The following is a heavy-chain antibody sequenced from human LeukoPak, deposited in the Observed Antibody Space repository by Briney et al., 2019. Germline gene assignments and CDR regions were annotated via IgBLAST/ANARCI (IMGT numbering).Heavy chain of an antibody. CDR3: ARDRIQLWFQNHYFDY. Sequence: GGSLRLSCAASGFTFSSYWMSWVRQAPGKGLEWVANIKQDGSEKYYVDSVKGRFTISRDNAKNSLYLQMNSLRAEDTAVYCCARDRIQLWFQNHYFDYWGQGTLVTVSS. CDR1: GFTFSSYW. V-gene: IGHV3-7*03. J-gene: IGHJ4*02. D-gene: IGHD5-18*01. CDR2: IKQDGSEK.